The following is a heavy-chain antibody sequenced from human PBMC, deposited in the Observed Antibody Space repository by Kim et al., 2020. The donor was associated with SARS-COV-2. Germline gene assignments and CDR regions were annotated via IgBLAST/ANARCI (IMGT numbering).Heavy chain of an antibody. Sequence: SETLSLTCTVSGGSISSYYWSWIRQPPGKGLEWIGYIYYSGSTNYNPSLKSRVTISVDTSKNQFSLKLSSVTAADTAVYYCARRYCSSTSCYTGGGFTDVCGKGTTVTVSS. CDR2: IYYSGST. CDR3: ARRYCSSTSCYTGGGFTDV. D-gene: IGHD2-2*02. CDR1: GGSISSYY. J-gene: IGHJ6*04. V-gene: IGHV4-59*08.